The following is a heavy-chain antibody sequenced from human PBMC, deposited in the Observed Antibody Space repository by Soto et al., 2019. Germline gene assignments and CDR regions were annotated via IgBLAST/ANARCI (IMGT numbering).Heavy chain of an antibody. V-gene: IGHV4-4*02. Sequence: LSLTCAVSGGSISSSNWWSWVRQPPGKGLEWIGEIYHSGSTNYNPSLKSRVTISVDKSKNQFSLKLSSVTAADTAVYYCARAKSPGYYYDSSGYYGDPYGMDVWGQGTTVTVSS. CDR2: IYHSGST. CDR3: ARAKSPGYYYDSSGYYGDPYGMDV. J-gene: IGHJ6*02. CDR1: GGSISSSNW. D-gene: IGHD3-22*01.